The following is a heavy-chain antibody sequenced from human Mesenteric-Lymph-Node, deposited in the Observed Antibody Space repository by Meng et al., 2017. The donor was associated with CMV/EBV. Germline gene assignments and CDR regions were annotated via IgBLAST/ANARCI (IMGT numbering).Heavy chain of an antibody. D-gene: IGHD6-13*01. CDR3: ATLQAGIAAAPYYYGMDV. J-gene: IGHJ6*02. V-gene: IGHV1-2*02. Sequence: ASVKVSCKASGYTFTGYYMHWVRQAPGQGLEWMGWINPNSGGTNYAQKFQGRVTMTRDTSISTAYMELRSLRSDDTAVYYCATLQAGIAAAPYYYGMDVWGQGTTVTVSS. CDR1: GYTFTGYY. CDR2: INPNSGGT.